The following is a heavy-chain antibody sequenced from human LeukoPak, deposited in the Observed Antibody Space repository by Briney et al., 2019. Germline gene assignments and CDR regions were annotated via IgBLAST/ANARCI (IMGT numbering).Heavy chain of an antibody. Sequence: SETLSLTCTVSGGSISTFYWTWIRQPAGKALEWIGRINNSGSTNYNPSLRSRVSMSVDRSKNQFSVTLSSVTAADTAVYYCARGGRIAARPFGYWGQGTLVTVSS. D-gene: IGHD6-6*01. CDR2: INNSGST. J-gene: IGHJ4*02. CDR3: ARGGRIAARPFGY. V-gene: IGHV4-4*07. CDR1: GGSISTFY.